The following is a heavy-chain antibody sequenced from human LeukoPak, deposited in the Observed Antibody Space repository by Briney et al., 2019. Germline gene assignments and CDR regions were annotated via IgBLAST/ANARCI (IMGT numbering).Heavy chain of an antibody. J-gene: IGHJ4*02. V-gene: IGHV4-59*01. CDR1: GGSISSYY. Sequence: PSETLSLTCTVSGGSISSYYWSWIRQPPGKGLEWIGYVYYTGTPTSYNPSLRSRVTISIDTSRNQFSLKLSSVTAADTAVYYCARDSRGGGPDFDYWGPGTLITVSS. CDR3: ARDSRGGGPDFDY. CDR2: VYYTGTPT. D-gene: IGHD3-16*01.